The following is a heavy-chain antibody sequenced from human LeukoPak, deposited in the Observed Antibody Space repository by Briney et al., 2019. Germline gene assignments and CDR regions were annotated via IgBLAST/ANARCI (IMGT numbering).Heavy chain of an antibody. Sequence: GGSLRLSCATSGFTFSTFWMHWVRQAPGKGLEWVAVISYDGSNKYYADSVKGRFTISRDNSKNTLYLQMNSLRAEDTAVYYCARGLSGDDDTFDPWGQGTLVTVSS. D-gene: IGHD3-10*01. CDR1: GFTFSTFW. CDR2: ISYDGSNK. J-gene: IGHJ5*02. V-gene: IGHV3-30*03. CDR3: ARGLSGDDDTFDP.